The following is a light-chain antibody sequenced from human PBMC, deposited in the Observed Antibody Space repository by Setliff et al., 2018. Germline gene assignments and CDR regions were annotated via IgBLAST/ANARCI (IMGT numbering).Light chain of an antibody. Sequence: QSALAQPPSASGSPGQSVTISCTGTSSDVSGYNYVSWYQQHPGKAPKLMIYEVSKRPSGVPDRFPGSKSGNTASLTVSGLQTEDEADYYCNAYTSGSTYVFGTGTKVTVL. V-gene: IGLV2-8*01. CDR1: SSDVSGYNY. CDR3: NAYTSGSTYV. J-gene: IGLJ1*01. CDR2: EVS.